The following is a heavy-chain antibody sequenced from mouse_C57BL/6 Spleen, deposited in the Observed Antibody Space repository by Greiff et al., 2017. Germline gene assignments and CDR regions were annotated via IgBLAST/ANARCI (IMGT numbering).Heavy chain of an antibody. CDR1: DYTFTSYW. CDR2: IDPNSGGT. J-gene: IGHJ4*01. V-gene: IGHV1-72*01. D-gene: IGHD2-1*01. CDR3: ARGDGNYVDYAMYY. Sequence: QVQLQQPGAELVKPGASVKLSCKASDYTFTSYWMHWVKQRPGRGLEWIGRIDPNSGGTKYNAKFKSKATLTVDKPSSTAYMQLSSLTSEDSAVYYCARGDGNYVDYAMYYWGQGTSVTVSS.